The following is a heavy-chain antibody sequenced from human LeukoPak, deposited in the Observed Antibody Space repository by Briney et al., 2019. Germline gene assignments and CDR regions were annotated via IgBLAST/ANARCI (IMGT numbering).Heavy chain of an antibody. J-gene: IGHJ4*02. D-gene: IGHD5-12*01. V-gene: IGHV3-7*01. CDR3: VRDGGVSGYDLLDY. CDR2: INQDGSKE. CDR1: GFTFSNYW. Sequence: GGSLRLSCAASGFTFSNYWMTWVRQAPGKGPEWLAHINQDGSKEYYMDSVKARFTISRDNAKSSLSLQMNSLRAEDTAVYYCVRDGGVSGYDLLDYWGQGTLVTVSS.